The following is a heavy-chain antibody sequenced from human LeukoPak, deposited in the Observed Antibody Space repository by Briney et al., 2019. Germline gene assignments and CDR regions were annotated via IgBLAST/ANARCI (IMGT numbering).Heavy chain of an antibody. CDR1: GFTFSSYS. Sequence: PGRSPRLSCAASGFTFSSYSMNWVRQAPGKGLEWVSSISSSSSYIYYADSVKGRFTISRDNAKNSLYLQMNSLRAEDTAVYYCARVVVLGISAPGDYWGQGTLVTVSS. V-gene: IGHV3-21*01. D-gene: IGHD2-15*01. J-gene: IGHJ4*02. CDR3: ARVVVLGISAPGDY. CDR2: ISSSSSYI.